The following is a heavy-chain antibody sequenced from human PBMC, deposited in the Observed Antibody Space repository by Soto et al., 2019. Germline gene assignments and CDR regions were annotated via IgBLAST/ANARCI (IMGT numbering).Heavy chain of an antibody. V-gene: IGHV1-46*01. J-gene: IGHJ4*02. CDR1: GYTFTSYY. Sequence: ASVKVSCKASGYTFTSYYMHWVRQAPGQGLEWMGIINPSGGSTSYAQKFQGRVTMTRDTSTSTVYMELSSLRSEDTAVYYCARQAQPSIVTPASDFDDWGQGTQVTVSS. CDR3: ARQAQPSIVTPASDFDD. CDR2: INPSGGST. D-gene: IGHD2-15*01.